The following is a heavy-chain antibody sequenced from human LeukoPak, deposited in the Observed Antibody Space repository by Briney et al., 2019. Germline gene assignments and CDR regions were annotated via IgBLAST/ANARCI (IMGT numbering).Heavy chain of an antibody. J-gene: IGHJ6*03. CDR2: ISGSGGST. CDR3: AKGGDYYGSGEWGGYYYYMDV. D-gene: IGHD3-10*01. V-gene: IGHV3-23*01. Sequence: GGSLRLSCAASGFTFSSYAMSWVRQAPGKGLEWVSAISGSGGSTYYADSVKGRFTISRDNSKNTLYLQMNSLRAEDTAVYYCAKGGDYYGSGEWGGYYYYMDVWGKGTTVTISS. CDR1: GFTFSSYA.